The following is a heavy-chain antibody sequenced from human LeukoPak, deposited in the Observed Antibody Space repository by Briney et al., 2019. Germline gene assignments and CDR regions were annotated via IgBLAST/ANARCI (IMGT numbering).Heavy chain of an antibody. J-gene: IGHJ4*02. CDR2: INHSGSV. CDR1: GGSFSNHY. Sequence: PSETLSPTCTVHGGSFSNHYWGWVRQPPGKGLEWIAEINHSGSVNYNPSLKSRVTISEDTSKSQSSLKLTSVTAADTAMYYCAMVVWGSYFDYWGQGTLVTVSS. CDR3: AMVVWGSYFDY. D-gene: IGHD3-16*01. V-gene: IGHV4-34*01.